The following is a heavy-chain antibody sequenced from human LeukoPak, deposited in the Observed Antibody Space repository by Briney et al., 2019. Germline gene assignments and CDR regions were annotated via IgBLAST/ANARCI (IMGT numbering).Heavy chain of an antibody. V-gene: IGHV3-9*01. CDR3: AREEFYYEYY. D-gene: IGHD3-22*01. J-gene: IGHJ4*02. CDR1: GFTFHAYA. CDR2: ISWNGANI. Sequence: GGSLRLSCAASGFTFHAYALHWVRQAPGKGLEWVSGISWNGANIDYADSVKGRFTISRDNAKNSLYLQMNSLRAEDTAVYYCAREEFYYEYYWGQGTLVTVSS.